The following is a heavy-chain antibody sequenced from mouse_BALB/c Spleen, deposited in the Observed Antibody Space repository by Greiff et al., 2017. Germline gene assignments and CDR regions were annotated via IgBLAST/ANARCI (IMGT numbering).Heavy chain of an antibody. V-gene: IGHV8-12*01. D-gene: IGHD2-10*02. CDR1: GFSLSTSGMG. CDR2: IYWDDDK. Sequence: QVQLKESGPGILQPSQTLSLTCSFSGFSLSTSGMGVSWIRQPSGKGLEWLAHIYWDDDKRYNPSLKSRLTISKDTSSNQVFLKITSVDTADTATYYCARRKQYGNYEGYYAMDYWGQGTSVTVSS. CDR3: ARRKQYGNYEGYYAMDY. J-gene: IGHJ4*01.